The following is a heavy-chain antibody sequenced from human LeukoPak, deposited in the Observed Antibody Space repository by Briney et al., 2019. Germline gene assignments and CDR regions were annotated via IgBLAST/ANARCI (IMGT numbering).Heavy chain of an antibody. Sequence: PGGSLRLSCAASGFTFSSYAMHWVRQAPGKGLEWVAVISYDGSNKYYADSVKGRFTISRDNSKNTLYLQMSSLRAEDTAVYYCAKGPRGGYCSSTSCSSPLRYWGQGTLVTVSS. V-gene: IGHV3-30-3*01. J-gene: IGHJ4*02. CDR3: AKGPRGGYCSSTSCSSPLRY. CDR1: GFTFSSYA. CDR2: ISYDGSNK. D-gene: IGHD2-2*01.